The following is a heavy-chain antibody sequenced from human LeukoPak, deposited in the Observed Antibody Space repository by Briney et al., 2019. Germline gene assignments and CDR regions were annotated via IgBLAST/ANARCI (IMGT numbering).Heavy chain of an antibody. Sequence: SVKVSCKASGGTFSSYAISWVRQAPGQGLEWMGRIIPILGIANYAQKFQGRVTITADKSTSTAYMELSSLRSEDTAVYYCARDQVRCTNGVCYSYYYYGMDVWGQGTTVTVSS. D-gene: IGHD2-8*01. CDR1: GGTFSSYA. J-gene: IGHJ6*02. CDR3: ARDQVRCTNGVCYSYYYYGMDV. CDR2: IIPILGIA. V-gene: IGHV1-69*04.